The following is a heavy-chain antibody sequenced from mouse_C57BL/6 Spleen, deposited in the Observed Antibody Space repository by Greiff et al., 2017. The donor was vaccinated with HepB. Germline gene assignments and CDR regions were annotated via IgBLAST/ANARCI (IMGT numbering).Heavy chain of an antibody. CDR2: ISSGGSYT. J-gene: IGHJ2*01. D-gene: IGHD1-1*01. CDR3: ARQRDCYGSSGFDY. CDR1: GFTFSSYG. Sequence: EVKLMESGGDLVKPGGSLKLSCAASGFTFSSYGMSWVRQTPDKRLEWVATISSGGSYTYYPESVKGRFTIARDNAKNTLYLQMSSLKSDDTAVYYCARQRDCYGSSGFDYWGQGTTLTVSS. V-gene: IGHV5-6*01.